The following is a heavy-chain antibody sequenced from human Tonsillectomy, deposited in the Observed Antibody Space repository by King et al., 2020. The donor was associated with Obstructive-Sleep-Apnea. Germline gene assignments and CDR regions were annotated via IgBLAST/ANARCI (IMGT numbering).Heavy chain of an antibody. CDR1: GGSISSYY. CDR2: IYYSGST. Sequence: VQLQESGPGLVKPSETLSLTCTVSGGSISSYYWSWIRQPPGKGLEWIGYIYYSGSTNYNPSLKSRVTISVDTSKNQFSLKLSSLTAADTAVYYCARVMDYGGPPGAKGFDYWGQGTLVTVSS. V-gene: IGHV4-59*01. D-gene: IGHD4-23*01. CDR3: ARVMDYGGPPGAKGFDY. J-gene: IGHJ4*02.